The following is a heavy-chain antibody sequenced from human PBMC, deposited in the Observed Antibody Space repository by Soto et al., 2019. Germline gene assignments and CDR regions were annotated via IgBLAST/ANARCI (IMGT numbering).Heavy chain of an antibody. CDR1: GGTFSSYA. J-gene: IGHJ2*01. V-gene: IGHV1-69*06. CDR3: ARAAGYYYDSSGYQYWYFDL. D-gene: IGHD3-22*01. Sequence: QVQLVQSGAEVRKPGSSVKVSCKVSGGTFSSYAISWVRQAPGQGLEWMGGIIPMFGTPNYAQKFQGRVTITADKSTNTAYMELNSLTSEDTAVYYCARAAGYYYDSSGYQYWYFDLWGRGTLVTVSS. CDR2: IIPMFGTP.